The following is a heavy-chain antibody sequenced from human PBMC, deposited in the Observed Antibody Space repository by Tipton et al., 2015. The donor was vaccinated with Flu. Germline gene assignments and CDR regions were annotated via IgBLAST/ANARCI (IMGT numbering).Heavy chain of an antibody. CDR3: ARVIWLVVTPVAFDI. V-gene: IGHV4-38-2*02. J-gene: IGHJ3*02. CDR2: IYHSGST. D-gene: IGHD2-21*02. Sequence: TLSLTCTVSGYSISSGYYWGWIRQPPGKGLEWIGSIYHSGSTYYNPSLKSRVTISVDTSKNQFSLKLSSVTAADTAVYYCARVIWLVVTPVAFDIWGQGTMVTVSS. CDR1: GYSISSGYY.